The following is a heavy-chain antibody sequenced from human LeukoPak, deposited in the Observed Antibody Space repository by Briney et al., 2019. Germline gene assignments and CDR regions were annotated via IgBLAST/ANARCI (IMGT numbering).Heavy chain of an antibody. CDR1: GGIFSSYA. CDR3: ARDRHSVAVAGMPFYYPVVAFDI. CDR2: IIPIFGTA. Sequence: SVKVSCKASGGIFSSYAISWVRQAPGQGLEWMGGIIPIFGTANYAQKFQGRVTITADESTSTAYMELSSLRSEDTAVYYCARDRHSVAVAGMPFYYPVVAFDIWGQGTMVTVSS. V-gene: IGHV1-69*13. D-gene: IGHD6-19*01. J-gene: IGHJ3*02.